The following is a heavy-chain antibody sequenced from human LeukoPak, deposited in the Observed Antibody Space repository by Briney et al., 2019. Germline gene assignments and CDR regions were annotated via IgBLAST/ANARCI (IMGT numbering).Heavy chain of an antibody. CDR1: GFTFSNAW. J-gene: IGHJ3*02. CDR2: IKSKTDGGTT. V-gene: IGHV3-15*01. CDR3: TTAWGSWYYYGSGSYSPSAAALIAFDI. D-gene: IGHD3-10*01. Sequence: GGSLRLSCAASGFTFSNAWTSWVRQAPGKGLEWVGRIKSKTDGGTTDYAAPVKGRFTISRDDSKNTLYLQMNSLKTEDTAVYYCTTAWGSWYYYGSGSYSPSAAALIAFDIWGQGTMVTVSS.